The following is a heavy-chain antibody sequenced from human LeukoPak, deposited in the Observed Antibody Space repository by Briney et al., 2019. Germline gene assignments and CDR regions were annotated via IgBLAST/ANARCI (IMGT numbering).Heavy chain of an antibody. V-gene: IGHV4-34*01. J-gene: IGHJ3*02. CDR3: ARGVDYGGTTAFDI. CDR1: GGSFSDYF. Sequence: SETLSLTCAVYGGSFSDYFWGWIRQPPGKGLEWIGEINHSGRTYYNPSLKSRVTISVDTSKNQFSLNLSSVTAADTAVYYCARGVDYGGTTAFDIWGQGTMVTVSS. CDR2: INHSGRT. D-gene: IGHD4-23*01.